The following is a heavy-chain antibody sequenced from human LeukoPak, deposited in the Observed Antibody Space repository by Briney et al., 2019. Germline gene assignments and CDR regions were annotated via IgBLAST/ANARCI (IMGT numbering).Heavy chain of an antibody. CDR2: ISGSGGST. V-gene: IGHV3-23*01. Sequence: GGSLRLSCAASGFTFSSYAMSWVRQAPGKGLEWVSAISGSGGSTYYADSVKGRFTISRDNSKNTLYLQMNSLRAEDTAVYYCAKSDSRSLWWWQGPFDYWGQGTLVTVSS. CDR3: AKSDSRSLWWWQGPFDY. D-gene: IGHD2-21*01. CDR1: GFTFSSYA. J-gene: IGHJ4*02.